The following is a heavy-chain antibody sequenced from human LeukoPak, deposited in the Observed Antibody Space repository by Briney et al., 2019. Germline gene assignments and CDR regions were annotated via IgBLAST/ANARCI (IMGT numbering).Heavy chain of an antibody. J-gene: IGHJ4*02. CDR2: ISSSSSYT. Sequence: GGSPRLSCAASGFTFSDYYMSWIRQAPGKGLEWVSYISSSSSYTNYADSVKGRFTISRDNAKNSLYLQMNSLRAEDTAVYYCARDISGNYFDYWGQGTLVTVSS. V-gene: IGHV3-11*05. CDR1: GFTFSDYY. CDR3: ARDISGNYFDY. D-gene: IGHD3-10*01.